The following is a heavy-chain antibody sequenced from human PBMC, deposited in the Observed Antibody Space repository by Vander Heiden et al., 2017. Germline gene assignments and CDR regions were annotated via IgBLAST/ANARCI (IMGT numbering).Heavy chain of an antibody. D-gene: IGHD2-15*01. CDR2: ISWNSGSI. CDR3: AKVNTTCSGGSCYSIGFDP. V-gene: IGHV3-9*01. Sequence: EVQLVESGGGLVQPGRSLRLSCAASGFTFDDYAMHWVRQAPGKGLELVSGISWNSGSIGYADSVKGRFTISRDNAKNSLYLQRNSLRAEETALYYCAKVNTTCSGGSCYSIGFDPWGQGTLVTVSS. CDR1: GFTFDDYA. J-gene: IGHJ5*02.